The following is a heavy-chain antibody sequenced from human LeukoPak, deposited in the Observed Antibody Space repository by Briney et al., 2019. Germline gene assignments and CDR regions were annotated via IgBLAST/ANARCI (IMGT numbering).Heavy chain of an antibody. CDR1: GGAVSSSRYY. V-gene: IGHV4-39*01. Sequence: SETLSLTCTVSGGAVSSSRYYWGWIRQPPGKGLEWIGRIYYSGSTYYNPSLKSRVTISVDTSKNQFSLRLTSVTAADTAVYYCAKHLYYYDGSGYKTPFDYWGQGTLVTVSS. D-gene: IGHD3-22*01. CDR3: AKHLYYYDGSGYKTPFDY. CDR2: IYYSGST. J-gene: IGHJ4*02.